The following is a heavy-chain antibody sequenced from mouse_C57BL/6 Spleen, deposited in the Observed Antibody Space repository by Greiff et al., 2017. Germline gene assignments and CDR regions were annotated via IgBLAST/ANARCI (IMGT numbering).Heavy chain of an antibody. CDR1: GYTFTSYW. J-gene: IGHJ4*01. V-gene: IGHV1-55*01. CDR3: ARSNEDYGNYNYYAMDD. D-gene: IGHD2-1*01. CDR2: IYPGSGST. Sequence: QVQLQQPGAELVKPGASVKMSCKASGYTFTSYWITWVKQRPGQGLEWIGDIYPGSGSTNYNEKFKSKATLTVDTSSSTAYMQLSSLTSEDSAVYYCARSNEDYGNYNYYAMDDWGQGTSVTVAS.